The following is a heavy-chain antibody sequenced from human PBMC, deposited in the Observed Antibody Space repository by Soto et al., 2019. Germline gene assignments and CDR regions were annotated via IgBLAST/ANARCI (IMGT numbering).Heavy chain of an antibody. V-gene: IGHV3-30*18. D-gene: IGHD6-19*01. Sequence: VVSLRLPGAASWGSFSSDGMHCVRQAPGKGLEWVAGISCDGSNKYYADSVKGRFTIPRDNSKNTLYLQMNSLRAEDTAVYYCAKDGTLLYSSGCLVYWGQGTLVTVSS. CDR3: AKDGTLLYSSGCLVY. CDR1: WGSFSSDG. J-gene: IGHJ4*02. CDR2: ISCDGSNK.